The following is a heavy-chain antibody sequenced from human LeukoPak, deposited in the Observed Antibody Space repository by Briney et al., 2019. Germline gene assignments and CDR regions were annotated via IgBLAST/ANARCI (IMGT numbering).Heavy chain of an antibody. Sequence: SETLSLTCTVSGGSISSRNWWSWVRQPPGKGLEWIGEINHSGSTNYNPSLKSRVTISVDTSKNQFSLKLSSVTAADTAVYYCARDTMVRGVNYYMDVWGKGTTVTISS. J-gene: IGHJ6*03. CDR3: ARDTMVRGVNYYMDV. CDR1: GGSISSRNW. CDR2: INHSGST. D-gene: IGHD3-10*01. V-gene: IGHV4-4*02.